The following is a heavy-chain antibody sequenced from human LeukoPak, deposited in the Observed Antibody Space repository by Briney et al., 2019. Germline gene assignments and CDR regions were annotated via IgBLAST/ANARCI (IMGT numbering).Heavy chain of an antibody. V-gene: IGHV3-66*01. CDR3: AMDSSWLPLKFDY. CDR2: IYSGGST. Sequence: GGSLRLSCAASGFTVSSNYMSWVRQAPGKGLEWVSVIYSGGSTYYADSVKGRFTISRDNPKNTLYLQMNSLRAEDTAVYYCAMDSSWLPLKFDYWGQGTLVTVST. J-gene: IGHJ4*02. CDR1: GFTVSSNY. D-gene: IGHD5-24*01.